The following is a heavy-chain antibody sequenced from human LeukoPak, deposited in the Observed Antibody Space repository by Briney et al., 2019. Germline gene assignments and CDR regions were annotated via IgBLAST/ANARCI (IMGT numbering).Heavy chain of an antibody. Sequence: GASLRLSCAASGFTFSSYNMNWVRQAPGKGLEWVSSTTSSSSYIYYADSVKGRFTISRDNAKNSLYLQMNSLRAEDTAVYYCARAAHDSRLFDYWGRGTVVTVSS. CDR1: GFTFSSYN. J-gene: IGHJ4*02. D-gene: IGHD3-22*01. CDR2: TTSSSSYI. V-gene: IGHV3-21*01. CDR3: ARAAHDSRLFDY.